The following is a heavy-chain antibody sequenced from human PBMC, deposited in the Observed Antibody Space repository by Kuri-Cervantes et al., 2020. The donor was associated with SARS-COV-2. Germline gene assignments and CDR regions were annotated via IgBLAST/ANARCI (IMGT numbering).Heavy chain of an antibody. CDR1: GYTFTSYG. D-gene: IGHD4-11*01. CDR3: ATRDYKEYYFDY. J-gene: IGHJ4*02. CDR2: ISAYNGNT. Sequence: ASVKVSCKASGYTFTSYGISWVRQAPGQGLEWMGWISAYNGNTNYAQKLQGRVTMTTDTSTSTAYMELSSLRSEDTAVYYCATRDYKEYYFDYWGQGTLVTVSS. V-gene: IGHV1-18*01.